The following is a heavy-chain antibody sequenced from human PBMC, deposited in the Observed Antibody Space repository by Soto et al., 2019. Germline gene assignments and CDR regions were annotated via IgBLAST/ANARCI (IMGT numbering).Heavy chain of an antibody. CDR2: MNPNSGNT. Sequence: QVQLVQSGAEVKKPGASVKVSCKASGYTFTSYDINWVRQATGQGLEWMVWMNPNSGNTGYAQKFQGRVTMTRNTSISTAYMELSSLRSEDTAVYYCARVKSLRFLEGLGYWGQGTLVTVSS. V-gene: IGHV1-8*01. J-gene: IGHJ4*02. CDR3: ARVKSLRFLEGLGY. CDR1: GYTFTSYD. D-gene: IGHD3-3*01.